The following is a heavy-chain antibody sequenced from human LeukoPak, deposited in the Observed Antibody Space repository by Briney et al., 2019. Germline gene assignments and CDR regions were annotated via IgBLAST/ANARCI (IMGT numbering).Heavy chain of an antibody. Sequence: SETLSLTCTVSGDSISSYYWSWIRQPAGKGLEWIGRIYTSGNTNYNPSLASRVTMSVDTSKNQFSLKLSSVTAADTAVYYCAGDRLVGANPNWFDPWGQGTLVTVSS. CDR3: AGDRLVGANPNWFDP. CDR2: IYTSGNT. V-gene: IGHV4-4*07. CDR1: GDSISSYY. D-gene: IGHD1-26*01. J-gene: IGHJ5*02.